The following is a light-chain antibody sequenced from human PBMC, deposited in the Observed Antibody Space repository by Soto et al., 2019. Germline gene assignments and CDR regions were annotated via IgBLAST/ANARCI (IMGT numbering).Light chain of an antibody. Sequence: IVLTPSPASLSLSPGERATLSCRASQSVDSYLVWYQQKPGQAPRLLIFGASNRATGIPARFSCSGSGTDVTLTINSLDPRHCPVYSCRQYKDLFPGTFRQGTKVEI. V-gene: IGKV3-11*01. CDR1: QSVDSY. J-gene: IGKJ1*01. CDR2: GAS. CDR3: RQYKDLFPGT.